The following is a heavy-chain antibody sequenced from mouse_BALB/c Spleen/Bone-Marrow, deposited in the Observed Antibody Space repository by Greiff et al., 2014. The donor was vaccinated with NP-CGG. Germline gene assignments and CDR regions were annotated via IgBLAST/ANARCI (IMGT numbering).Heavy chain of an antibody. CDR2: ILPGSGST. V-gene: IGHV1-9*01. D-gene: IGHD2-12*01. J-gene: IGHJ2*01. Sequence: VKLQESGAELMKPGASVKISCKATGYTLSSYWIEWVKQRPGHGLEWIGEILPGSGSTNYNEKFKGKATFTADTSSNTAYMQRSSLTSEDSAVYYCARREVSYYYDYWGQGTTLTVSS. CDR1: GYTLSSYW. CDR3: ARREVSYYYDY.